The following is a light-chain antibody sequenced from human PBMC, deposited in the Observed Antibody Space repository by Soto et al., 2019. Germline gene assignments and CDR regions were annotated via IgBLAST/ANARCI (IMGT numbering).Light chain of an antibody. J-gene: IGKJ1*01. Sequence: EIVMTQSPATLSVSPGERATLSCRASQSVSSKLAWYQQKPDQAPRLLIYAASTRATGIPARFSGSGSGTEFTLTISSLQSEDFAIYYCQQYNIWRTFGQGTDVEIK. V-gene: IGKV3D-15*01. CDR2: AAS. CDR3: QQYNIWRT. CDR1: QSVSSK.